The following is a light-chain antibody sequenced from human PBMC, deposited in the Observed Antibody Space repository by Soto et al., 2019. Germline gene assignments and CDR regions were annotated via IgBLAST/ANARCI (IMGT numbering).Light chain of an antibody. CDR3: SSYTTTTSLEV. V-gene: IGLV2-14*01. J-gene: IGLJ1*01. Sequence: QSVLTQPASVSGSPEQSMTMSYTGTNSDIGNYNYVSWYKHHPGKAPKLLIYGVSNRPSGVSNRFSGSKSGNTASLTISGLQAEDEADYYCSSYTTTTSLEVFGTGTKVTVL. CDR1: NSDIGNYNY. CDR2: GVS.